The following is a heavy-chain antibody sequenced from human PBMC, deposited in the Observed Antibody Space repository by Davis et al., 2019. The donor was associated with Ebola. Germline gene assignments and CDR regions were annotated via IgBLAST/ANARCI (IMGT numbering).Heavy chain of an antibody. V-gene: IGHV3-7*01. D-gene: IGHD2-2*02. Sequence: GGSLRLSCAASGFTFTTYWMSWVRQAPGKGLEWLANINQDGSAKQYVDSVKGRFTISRDNAKNSVYLQMNSLRAEDTAVYYGATANRAISGYGGQGTLVSVSS. J-gene: IGHJ4*02. CDR1: GFTFTTYW. CDR2: INQDGSAK. CDR3: ATANRAISGY.